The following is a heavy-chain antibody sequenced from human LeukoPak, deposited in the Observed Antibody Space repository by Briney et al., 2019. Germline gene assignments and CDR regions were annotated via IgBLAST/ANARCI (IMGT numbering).Heavy chain of an antibody. CDR2: INPSGGST. CDR1: GYTFTGYY. D-gene: IGHD6-13*01. CDR3: ARDVGGIAAAGPTNWFDP. Sequence: ASVKVSCKASGYTFTGYYMHWVRQAPGQGLEWMGIINPSGGSTSYAQKFQGRVTMTRDMSTSTVYMELSSLRSEDTAVYYCARDVGGIAAAGPTNWFDPWGQGTLVTVSS. V-gene: IGHV1-46*01. J-gene: IGHJ5*02.